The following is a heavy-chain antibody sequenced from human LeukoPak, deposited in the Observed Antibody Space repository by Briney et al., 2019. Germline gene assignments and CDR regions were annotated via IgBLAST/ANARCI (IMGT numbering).Heavy chain of an antibody. V-gene: IGHV1-69*04. CDR3: ARDPISYSSGWYGEDDY. CDR2: IIPILGIA. CDR1: GGTFSSYA. J-gene: IGHJ4*02. D-gene: IGHD6-19*01. Sequence: GSSAKVFCKASGGTFSSYAISWVRQAPGQGLEWMGRIIPILGIANYAQKFQGRVTITADKSTSTAYMELSSLRSEDTAVYYCARDPISYSSGWYGEDDYWGQGTLVTVSS.